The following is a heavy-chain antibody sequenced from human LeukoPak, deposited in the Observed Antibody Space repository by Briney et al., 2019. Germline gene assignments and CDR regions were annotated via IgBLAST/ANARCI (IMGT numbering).Heavy chain of an antibody. V-gene: IGHV1-69*01. Sequence: ASVKVSCKASGGTFSSYAISWVRQAPGQGLEWMGGIIPIFGTANYAQKFQGRVTITADESTSTDYMELSSLRSEDTAVYYCASEAYYYGSGSRRVVFDYWGQGTLVTVSS. CDR2: IIPIFGTA. D-gene: IGHD3-10*01. CDR1: GGTFSSYA. J-gene: IGHJ4*02. CDR3: ASEAYYYGSGSRRVVFDY.